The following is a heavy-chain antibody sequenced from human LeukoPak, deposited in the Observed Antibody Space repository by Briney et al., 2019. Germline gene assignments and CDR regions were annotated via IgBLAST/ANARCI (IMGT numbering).Heavy chain of an antibody. CDR2: MNPNSGNT. J-gene: IGHJ5*02. V-gene: IGHV1-8*03. D-gene: IGHD3-10*01. CDR1: GYTFTSYD. Sequence: ASVKVSCKASGYTFTSYDINWVRQATGQGLEWMGWMNPNSGNTGYAQKFQGRVTITRNTSISTAYMELSSLRSEDTAVYYCARTGNGMVRVQDDPWGQGTLVTVSS. CDR3: ARTGNGMVRVQDDP.